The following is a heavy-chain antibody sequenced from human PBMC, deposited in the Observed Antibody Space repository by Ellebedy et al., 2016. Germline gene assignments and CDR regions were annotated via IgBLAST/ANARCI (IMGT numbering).Heavy chain of an antibody. CDR3: ARTRGPSGPGWGWFDP. Sequence: SETLSLTCIVSGGSVSSGTYYWSWIRQPPGKGLEWIGYIDYSGSTNYNPSLKSRVTISVDTSKNHFSLKLDSVTAADTAVYYCARTRGPSGPGWGWFDPWGQGTLVTVSS. D-gene: IGHD2-15*01. J-gene: IGHJ5*02. CDR2: IDYSGST. V-gene: IGHV4-61*03. CDR1: GGSVSSGTYY.